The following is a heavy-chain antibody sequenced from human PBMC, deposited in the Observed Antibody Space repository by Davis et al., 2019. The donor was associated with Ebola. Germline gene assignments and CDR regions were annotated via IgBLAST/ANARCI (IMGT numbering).Heavy chain of an antibody. CDR1: GVTFNTFA. V-gene: IGHV1-69*13. Sequence: SVKVSCKASGVTFNTFAITWVRQAPGQGLEWVGGIIPIFGITNYAQNFQGRVTITAEEFTTTAYMELSSLRSEDTAVYYCARDRYSDGSGYFFEQSHWGQGTLVTVSS. D-gene: IGHD3-22*01. J-gene: IGHJ4*02. CDR2: IIPIFGIT. CDR3: ARDRYSDGSGYFFEQSH.